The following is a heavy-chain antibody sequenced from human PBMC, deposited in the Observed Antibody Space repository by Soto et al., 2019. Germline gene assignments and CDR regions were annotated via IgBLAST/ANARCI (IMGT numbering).Heavy chain of an antibody. CDR2: INPNSGAT. J-gene: IGHJ6*02. CDR1: GYTFTDYC. Sequence: ASVKVSCKASGYTFTDYCIYWLRQAPGHGLEWMGWINPNSGATNYAHNFQGRVTMTRDTSIRAAYMELSRLSSDDTAVYYCAKDQGGYMVSGMDVWGQGTTVTVSS. CDR3: AKDQGGYMVSGMDV. D-gene: IGHD2-2*02. V-gene: IGHV1-2*02.